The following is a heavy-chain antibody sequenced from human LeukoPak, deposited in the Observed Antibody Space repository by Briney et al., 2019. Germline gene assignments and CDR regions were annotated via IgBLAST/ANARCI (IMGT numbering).Heavy chain of an antibody. Sequence: ASVKVSCKASGYTFTSYYINWVRQATGQGLEWMGWMNPNSGSTNYAQKFQGRVTMTRHTSISTAYMELSRLRSDDTAVYYFARGEYSSSSDLHYWGQGPLVTVS. CDR2: MNPNSGST. CDR1: GYTFTSYY. J-gene: IGHJ4*02. V-gene: IGHV1-8*02. D-gene: IGHD6-6*01. CDR3: ARGEYSSSSDLHY.